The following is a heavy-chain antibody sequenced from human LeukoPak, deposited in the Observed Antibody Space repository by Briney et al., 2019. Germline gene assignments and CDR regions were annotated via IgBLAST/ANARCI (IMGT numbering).Heavy chain of an antibody. CDR1: GYSFTSYW. J-gene: IGHJ3*02. Sequence: GESLKISCKGSGYSFTSYWIGWVRQMPGKGLEWMGIIYPGDSDIRYSPSFQGQVTISADKSISTAYLQWSSLKASDTAMYYCARPVEMATITVAFDIWGQGTMVTVSS. CDR2: IYPGDSDI. CDR3: ARPVEMATITVAFDI. D-gene: IGHD5-24*01. V-gene: IGHV5-51*01.